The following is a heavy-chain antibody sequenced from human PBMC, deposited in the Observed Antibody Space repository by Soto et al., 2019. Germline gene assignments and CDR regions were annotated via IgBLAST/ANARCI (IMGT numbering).Heavy chain of an antibody. V-gene: IGHV4-59*01. D-gene: IGHD2-15*01. Sequence: SETLSLTCTVSGGSIISGYWSWIRQPPGKGLEWIGYISYSGNTNYNPSLKSRVTMSVDTPKNQFSLRLSSVTTADTAVYYCAGLRGYAGSPIDYWGQGTPVTVSS. CDR1: GGSIISGY. J-gene: IGHJ4*02. CDR3: AGLRGYAGSPIDY. CDR2: ISYSGNT.